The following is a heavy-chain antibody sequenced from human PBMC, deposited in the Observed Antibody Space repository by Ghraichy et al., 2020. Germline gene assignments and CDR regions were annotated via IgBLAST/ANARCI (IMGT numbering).Heavy chain of an antibody. CDR2: VYYSGTT. Sequence: SETLSLTCTVSGGSISSGNYYWGWIRQPPGKGLEYIGTVYYSGTTHYNPSLKSRVTISVDTSNNQFSLKLTSVTAADTAVYYCARHVGRNTGYYVQIDNWGQGTLVTVSS. D-gene: IGHD3-3*01. J-gene: IGHJ4*02. CDR1: GGSISSGNYY. V-gene: IGHV4-39*01. CDR3: ARHVGRNTGYYVQIDN.